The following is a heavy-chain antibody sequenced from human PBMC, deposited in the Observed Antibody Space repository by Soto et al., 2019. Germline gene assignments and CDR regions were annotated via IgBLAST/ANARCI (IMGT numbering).Heavy chain of an antibody. CDR1: GHRFTGHY. CDR2: INPNSGDT. D-gene: IGHD3-3*02. V-gene: IGHV1-2*02. J-gene: IGHJ6*02. Sequence: XSVKVSCKVSGHRFTGHYMHWVRQAPGQGLEWMGWINPNSGDTNYARKFQGRVTMTRDTSIKTVYMELSSLRSDDTAVYYCARALIGFLDWLHDNYYYGMDVWGQGTTVTVSS. CDR3: ARALIGFLDWLHDNYYYGMDV.